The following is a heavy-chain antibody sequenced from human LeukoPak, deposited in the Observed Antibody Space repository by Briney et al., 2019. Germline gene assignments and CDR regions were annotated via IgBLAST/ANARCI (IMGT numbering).Heavy chain of an antibody. J-gene: IGHJ4*02. D-gene: IGHD3-22*01. CDR2: IYQSGIT. V-gene: IGHV4-30-2*01. Sequence: PSETLSLTCAVSGGSISSGGYSWSWIRQPPGKGLEWIGYIYQSGITYYNPSLKSRVTISVDRSKNQFSLKLSSVTAADTAVYYCGRGGYYDSSGYYVDYWGQGALVTVSS. CDR3: GRGGYYDSSGYYVDY. CDR1: GGSISSGGYS.